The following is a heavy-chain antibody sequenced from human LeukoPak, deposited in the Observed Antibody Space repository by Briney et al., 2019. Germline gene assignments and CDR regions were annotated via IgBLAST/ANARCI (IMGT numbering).Heavy chain of an antibody. CDR1: GYTFTSYY. CDR3: ARGGGYYDSSGYDAFDI. Sequence: ASVKVSCKASGYTFTSYYIHWVRQAPGQGLGWMGVIYPSGGSTSYAQKFQGRVTMTRDTSTSTVYMELSSLRSEDTAVYYCARGGGYYDSSGYDAFDIWGQGTMVTVSS. CDR2: IYPSGGST. J-gene: IGHJ3*02. V-gene: IGHV1-46*01. D-gene: IGHD3-22*01.